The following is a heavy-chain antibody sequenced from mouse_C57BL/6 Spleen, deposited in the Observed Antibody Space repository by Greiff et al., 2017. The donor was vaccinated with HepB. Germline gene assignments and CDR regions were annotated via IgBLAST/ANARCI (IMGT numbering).Heavy chain of an antibody. D-gene: IGHD2-4*01. V-gene: IGHV2-5*01. CDR3: AKIFYDYDPYYAMDY. CDR1: GFSFTSYG. Sequence: QVQLKQSGPGLVQPSQSLSITCTVSGFSFTSYGVHWVRQSPGKGLEWLGVIWRGGSTDYNAAFMSRLSITKDNSKSQVFFKMNSLQADDTAIYYCAKIFYDYDPYYAMDYWGQGTSVTVSS. CDR2: IWRGGST. J-gene: IGHJ4*01.